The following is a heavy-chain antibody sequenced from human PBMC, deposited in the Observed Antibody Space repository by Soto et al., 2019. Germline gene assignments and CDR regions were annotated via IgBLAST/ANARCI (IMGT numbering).Heavy chain of an antibody. D-gene: IGHD6-13*01. CDR2: ISSDGSDK. V-gene: IGHV3-33*01. CDR1: GFTFSSYG. J-gene: IGHJ4*02. Sequence: QVQLVESGGGVVQPGRSLRLSCAASGFTFSSYGMHWVRQAPGKGLEWVAVISSDGSDKYYGDSVKGRFTISRDKSKSILYLQMHTLRVEDTAVYYCARAPTSSWYGPPSVWGQGTLVTFSS. CDR3: ARAPTSSWYGPPSV.